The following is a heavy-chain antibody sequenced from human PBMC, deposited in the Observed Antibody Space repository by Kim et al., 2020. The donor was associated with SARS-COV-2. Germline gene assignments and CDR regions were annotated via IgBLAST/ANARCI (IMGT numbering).Heavy chain of an antibody. V-gene: IGHV4-4*02. CDR2: IYHSGST. J-gene: IGHJ5*02. CDR3: ARIYYDILTGYYQGANCFDP. Sequence: SETLSLTCAVSGGSISSNNWWSWVRQPPGKGLEWIGEIYHSGSTNYNPSLKSRVTISVDKSKNQFSLKLSSVTAADTAVYYCARIYYDILTGYYQGANCFDPWGQGTLVTVSS. CDR1: GGSISSNNW. D-gene: IGHD3-9*01.